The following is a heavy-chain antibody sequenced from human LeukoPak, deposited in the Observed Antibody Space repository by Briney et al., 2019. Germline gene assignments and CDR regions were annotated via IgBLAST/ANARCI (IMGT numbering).Heavy chain of an antibody. CDR2: IKQDGSEK. D-gene: IGHD6-13*01. Sequence: GGSLRLSCTASGFTFSSFWMSWVRQAPGKGLEWVANIKQDGSEKYYVDSVKGRFTISRDNAKNSLYLQMNSLRAEDTAVYYCARDPNASSSWFYYYYGMDVWGQGTTVTVSS. V-gene: IGHV3-7*04. CDR3: ARDPNASSSWFYYYYGMDV. J-gene: IGHJ6*02. CDR1: GFTFSSFW.